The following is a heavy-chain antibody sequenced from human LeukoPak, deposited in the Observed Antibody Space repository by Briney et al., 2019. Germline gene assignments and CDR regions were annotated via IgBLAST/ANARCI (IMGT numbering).Heavy chain of an antibody. Sequence: SGGSLRLSCAASGFTFSSYAMRWVRQAPGKGLEGVSAISGSGGTTYYADSVKGRFTIPRDNSRNTLYLQMNSLRAEDTAVYYCVKDSFVTRRFDPWGQGTLVTVSS. CDR2: ISGSGGTT. J-gene: IGHJ5*02. CDR3: VKDSFVTRRFDP. D-gene: IGHD3-16*02. CDR1: GFTFSSYA. V-gene: IGHV3-23*01.